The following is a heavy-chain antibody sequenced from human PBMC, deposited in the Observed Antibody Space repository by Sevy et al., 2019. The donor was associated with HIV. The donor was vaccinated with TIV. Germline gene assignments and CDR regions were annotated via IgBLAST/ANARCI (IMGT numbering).Heavy chain of an antibody. CDR1: GGSFSGYY. J-gene: IGHJ4*02. CDR2: INHSGST. V-gene: IGHV4-34*01. Sequence: SETLSLTCAVYGGSFSGYYWSWIRQPPGKGLEWIGEINHSGSTNYNPSLKSRVTISVDTSKNQFCLKLSSVTAADTAVYYCARGKDYYDSSGYQYYFDYWGQGTLVTVSS. CDR3: ARGKDYYDSSGYQYYFDY. D-gene: IGHD3-22*01.